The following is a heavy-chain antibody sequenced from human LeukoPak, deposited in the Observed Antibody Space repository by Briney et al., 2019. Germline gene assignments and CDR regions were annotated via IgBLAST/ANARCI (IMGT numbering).Heavy chain of an antibody. CDR1: GFTFSSYE. CDR3: ARAFQELPQLYYYQYMDV. J-gene: IGHJ6*03. V-gene: IGHV3-48*03. Sequence: PGGSLRLSCAASGFTFSSYEMNWVRQAPGKWLEWVSNISSSGSTKYYADSVKGRFTISRDNAKNSLYLQTNSLRAEDTAVYYCARAFQELPQLYYYQYMDVWGKGTTVTVSS. CDR2: ISSSGSTK. D-gene: IGHD6-13*01.